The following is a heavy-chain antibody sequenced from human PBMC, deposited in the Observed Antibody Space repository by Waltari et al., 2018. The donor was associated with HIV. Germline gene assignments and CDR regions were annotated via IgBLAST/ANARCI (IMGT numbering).Heavy chain of an antibody. CDR3: ARMTSPYFIDY. Sequence: EVQLVESGGGLVRPGLSLGLSCAASGFSFRTYWMHWGRQVPGKGPVWVARIDQDGSRISYADSVKGRFTISRDNARNILYLQMNSLRVEDTAVYYCARMTSPYFIDYWGLGTLVTVSS. D-gene: IGHD2-21*02. CDR2: IDQDGSRI. V-gene: IGHV3-74*01. J-gene: IGHJ4*02. CDR1: GFSFRTYW.